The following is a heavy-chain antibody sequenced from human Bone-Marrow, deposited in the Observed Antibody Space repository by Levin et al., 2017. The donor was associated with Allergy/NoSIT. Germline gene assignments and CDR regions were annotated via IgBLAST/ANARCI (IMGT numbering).Heavy chain of an antibody. CDR3: ARGGKRGKLTTYYYYYMDV. J-gene: IGHJ6*03. V-gene: IGHV4-34*01. Sequence: SQTLSLTCAVYGGSFSGYHWSWIRQPPGKGLEWIGEINHSGSTNYNPSLKSRVTISVDTSRNQFSLKLNSVTAADTAVYYCARGGKRGKLTTYYYYYMDVWGKGTTVTVSS. CDR2: INHSGST. D-gene: IGHD4/OR15-4a*01. CDR1: GGSFSGYH.